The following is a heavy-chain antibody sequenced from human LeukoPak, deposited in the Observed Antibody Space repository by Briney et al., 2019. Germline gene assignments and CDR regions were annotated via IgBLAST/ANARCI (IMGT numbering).Heavy chain of an antibody. CDR2: IYYSGST. CDR3: AGISSGWSTDAFDI. V-gene: IGHV4-59*08. Sequence: SETLSLTCTVSGDSISSYYWSWIRQPPGKGLEWIGYIYYSGSTNYNPSLKSRVTISVDTSKNQFSLKLSSVTAADTAVYYCAGISSGWSTDAFDIWGQGTMVTVSS. D-gene: IGHD6-19*01. CDR1: GDSISSYY. J-gene: IGHJ3*02.